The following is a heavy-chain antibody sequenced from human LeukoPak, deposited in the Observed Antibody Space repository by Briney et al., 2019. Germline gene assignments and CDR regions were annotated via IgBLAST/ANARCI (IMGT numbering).Heavy chain of an antibody. Sequence: PQTLSLTCTVSGGSMSTHYWSSRRQPPGKGVGWSGYIYYSVSTNYNPSLKSRVTISLDTSKDQVSLKLSSVPAADTAVYYCARGRGDYGSGGYDDAFDIWGQGTVVTVSS. D-gene: IGHD3-22*01. CDR1: GGSMSTHY. J-gene: IGHJ3*02. CDR3: ARGRGDYGSGGYDDAFDI. V-gene: IGHV4-59*11. CDR2: IYYSVST.